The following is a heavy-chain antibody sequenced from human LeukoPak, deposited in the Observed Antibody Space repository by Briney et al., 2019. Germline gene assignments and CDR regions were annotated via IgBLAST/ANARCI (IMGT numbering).Heavy chain of an antibody. CDR1: GGSISSYY. J-gene: IGHJ5*02. D-gene: IGHD3-16*01. V-gene: IGHV4-4*07. CDR3: ASTYYDYVWGSYPYGFDP. Sequence: SETLSLTCTVSGGSISSYYWSWIRQPAGKGLEWIGRIYTSGSTNYNPSLKSRVTMSVDTSKNQFPLKLSSVTAADTAVYYCASTYYDYVWGSYPYGFDPWGQGTLVTVSS. CDR2: IYTSGST.